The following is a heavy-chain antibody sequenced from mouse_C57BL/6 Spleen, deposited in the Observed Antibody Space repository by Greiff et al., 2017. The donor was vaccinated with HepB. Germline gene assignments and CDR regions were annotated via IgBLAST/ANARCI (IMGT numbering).Heavy chain of an antibody. CDR1: GYSITSGYD. D-gene: IGHD1-1*01. CDR2: ISYSGST. J-gene: IGHJ2*01. V-gene: IGHV3-1*01. CDR3: ARGTVVASFDY. Sequence: EVQLQESGPGMVKPSQSLSLTCTVTGYSITSGYDWHWIRHFPGNKLEWMGYISYSGSTNYNPSLKSRISITHDTSKNHFFLKLNSVTTEDTATYYCARGTVVASFDYWGQGTTLTVSS.